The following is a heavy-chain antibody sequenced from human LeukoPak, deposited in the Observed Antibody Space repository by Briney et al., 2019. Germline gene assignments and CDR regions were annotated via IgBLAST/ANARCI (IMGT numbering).Heavy chain of an antibody. V-gene: IGHV3-21*01. CDR3: ARSAYYYYDSSGFPYY. CDR1: GFTVSTTL. D-gene: IGHD3-22*01. J-gene: IGHJ4*02. Sequence: AGGSLRLSCTVSGFTVSTTLMNWVRQAPGKGLEWVSSISSSTTYIYYADSVKGRFTISRDPAKNSLYLQMNSLRAEDTAVYYCARSAYYYYDSSGFPYYWGQGTLVTVSS. CDR2: ISSSTTYI.